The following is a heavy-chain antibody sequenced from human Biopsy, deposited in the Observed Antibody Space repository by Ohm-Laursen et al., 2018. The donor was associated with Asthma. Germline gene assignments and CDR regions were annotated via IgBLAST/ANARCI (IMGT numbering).Heavy chain of an antibody. CDR2: TYSGGTS. CDR3: ARGDSSGWSHYYFDY. Sequence: GSLRLSCSASGFTVSRDHMFWVRQAPGKGLEWVSVTYSGGTSDTADSVRGRFTISRDFHKNTLYLQMDSLRAEDTAVYYCARGDSSGWSHYYFDYWGQGTLVTVSS. CDR1: GFTVSRDH. D-gene: IGHD6-19*01. V-gene: IGHV3-53*01. J-gene: IGHJ4*02.